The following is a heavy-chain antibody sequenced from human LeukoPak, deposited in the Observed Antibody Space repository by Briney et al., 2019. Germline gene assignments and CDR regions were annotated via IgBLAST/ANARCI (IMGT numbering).Heavy chain of an antibody. V-gene: IGHV3-30-3*01. CDR3: ARVPHSGYCSGGSCPNYFDY. Sequence: PGGSLRLSCAASGFTFSSYAMHWVRQAPGKGLEWVPVISYDGTNKYYADSVKGRFTISRYNSKNTLYLQMNSLRAEDTAVYYCARVPHSGYCSGGSCPNYFDYWGQGTLVTVSS. CDR2: ISYDGTNK. D-gene: IGHD2-15*01. J-gene: IGHJ4*02. CDR1: GFTFSSYA.